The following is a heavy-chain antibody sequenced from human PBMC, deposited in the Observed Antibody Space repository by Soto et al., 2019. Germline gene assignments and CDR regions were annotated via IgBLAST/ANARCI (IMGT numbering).Heavy chain of an antibody. CDR2: INTDGSII. V-gene: IGHV3-74*01. CDR3: ASDTEGLHY. J-gene: IGHJ4*02. Sequence: EVRLVESGGGLVQPGGSLRLSCAASGLIFSNYKMHWVRQAPGKGLVWVSRINTDGSIIDYADSVKGRFTVSRDNAKNTLYLQMNSLRADDTAVYYCASDTEGLHYWGQGTLVTVSS. CDR1: GLIFSNYK.